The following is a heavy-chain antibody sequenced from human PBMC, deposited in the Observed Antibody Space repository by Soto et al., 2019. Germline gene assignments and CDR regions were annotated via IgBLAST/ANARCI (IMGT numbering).Heavy chain of an antibody. D-gene: IGHD3-22*01. CDR3: ARDGVYYYDSSVYPDY. CDR2: TSAYNGNT. J-gene: IGHJ4*02. V-gene: IGHV1-18*01. Sequence: ASVKVSCKASGYTFTSYGISWVRQAPGQGLEWMGWTSAYNGNTNYAQKLQGRVTMTTDTSTSTAYMELRSLRSDDTAVYYCARDGVYYYDSSVYPDYGGKEPLVTVS. CDR1: GYTFTSYG.